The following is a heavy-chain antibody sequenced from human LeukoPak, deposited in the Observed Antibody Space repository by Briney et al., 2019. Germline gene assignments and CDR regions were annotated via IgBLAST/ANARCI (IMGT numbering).Heavy chain of an antibody. CDR3: AKDQRNYYDSKSFDY. V-gene: IGHV3-23*01. D-gene: IGHD3-22*01. J-gene: IGHJ4*02. CDR1: GFTFSSYL. CDR2: IGGDSVNT. Sequence: GGSLRLSCAASGFTFSSYLMSWVRQAPGKGLEWVSAIGGDSVNTYYADSVKGRFTVSRDNSKNTLYLQMNSLGADDTAVYYCAKDQRNYYDSKSFDYWGQGTLVTVSS.